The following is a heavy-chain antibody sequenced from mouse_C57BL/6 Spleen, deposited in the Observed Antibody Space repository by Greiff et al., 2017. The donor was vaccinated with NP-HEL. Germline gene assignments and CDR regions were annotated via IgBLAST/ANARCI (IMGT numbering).Heavy chain of an antibody. V-gene: IGHV1-9*01. Sequence: QVQLQQSGAELMKPGASVKLSCKATGYTFTGYWIEWVKQRPGHGLEWIGEILPGSGSTNYTEKFKGKATFTADTSSNTAYMQLSSLTTEDSAIYYCARRRVLLDYAMDYWGQGTSVTVSS. J-gene: IGHJ4*01. D-gene: IGHD2-1*01. CDR3: ARRRVLLDYAMDY. CDR1: GYTFTGYW. CDR2: ILPGSGST.